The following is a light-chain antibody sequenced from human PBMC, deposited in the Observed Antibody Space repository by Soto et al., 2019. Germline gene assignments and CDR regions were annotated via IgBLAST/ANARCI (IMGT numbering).Light chain of an antibody. CDR2: GAS. V-gene: IGKV3-20*01. CDR1: QSVSSSY. J-gene: IGKJ3*01. Sequence: EIVLTQSPGTLSLSPGERATLSCRASQSVSSSYLAWYQQKPGQAPRLLIYGASSRATGIPDRFSGSGSGTDFTLTISRVEPEDFAVYYCQQYGSSPPYTFGPGPKVDIK. CDR3: QQYGSSPPYT.